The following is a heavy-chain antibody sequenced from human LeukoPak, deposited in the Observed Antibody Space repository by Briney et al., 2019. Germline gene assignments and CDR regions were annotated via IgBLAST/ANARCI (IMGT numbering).Heavy chain of an antibody. CDR1: GFTVNSHY. CDR2: IYDGGTT. Sequence: GGSLRLSCAASGFTVNSHYMSWVRQAPGKGLEWVSIIYDGGTTSYEDSVKGRFTISRDNSNNILYLQMSSLRAEDTAVYYCATVAGGTYHFDLWGQGAPVTVSS. J-gene: IGHJ4*02. V-gene: IGHV3-53*01. D-gene: IGHD1-26*01. CDR3: ATVAGGTYHFDL.